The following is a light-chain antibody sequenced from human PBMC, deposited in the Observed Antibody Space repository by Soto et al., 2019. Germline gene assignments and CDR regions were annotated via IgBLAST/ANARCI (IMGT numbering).Light chain of an antibody. CDR2: TNN. J-gene: IGLJ1*01. CDR3: ASWDDTLNGYV. CDR1: SSNLGSNT. Sequence: QLVLTQPPSASGTPGQRVTISCSGSSSNLGSNTVNWYQQLPGTAPKLLIYTNNQRPSGVSDRFSGSKSGTSASLAISGLQSEDEADYYCASWDDTLNGYVFGTGTKVTVL. V-gene: IGLV1-44*01.